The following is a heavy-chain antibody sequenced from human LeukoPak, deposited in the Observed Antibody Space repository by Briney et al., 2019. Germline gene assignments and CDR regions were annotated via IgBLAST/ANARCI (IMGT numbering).Heavy chain of an antibody. D-gene: IGHD1-1*01. CDR3: ARDPGTTPYYYYMDV. V-gene: IGHV3-7*01. Sequence: GGSLRLSCAASGFTFSSYWMSWVRQAPGKGLEWVANIKQDGSEKYHVDSVKGRFTISRDNAKNSLYLQMNSLRAEDTAVYYCARDPGTTPYYYYMDVWGKGTTVTISS. CDR2: IKQDGSEK. CDR1: GFTFSSYW. J-gene: IGHJ6*03.